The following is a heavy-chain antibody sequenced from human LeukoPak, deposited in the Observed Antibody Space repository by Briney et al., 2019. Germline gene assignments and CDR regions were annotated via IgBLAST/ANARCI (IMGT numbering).Heavy chain of an antibody. CDR1: GFTFSNAW. V-gene: IGHV3-15*01. D-gene: IGHD3-22*01. CDR2: IKSKTDGGTT. CDR3: AKDRTMIVVVIPYFDY. J-gene: IGHJ4*02. Sequence: PGGSLRLSCAASGFTFSNAWMSWVRQAPGKGLEWVGRIKSKTDGGTTDYAAPVKGRFTISRDDSKNTLYLQMNSLKTEDTAVYYCAKDRTMIVVVIPYFDYWGQGTLVTVSS.